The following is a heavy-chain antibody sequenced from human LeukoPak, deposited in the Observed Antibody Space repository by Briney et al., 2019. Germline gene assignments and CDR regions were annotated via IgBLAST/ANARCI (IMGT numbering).Heavy chain of an antibody. Sequence: GGSLRLSCAASGFTFSSYAMHWVRQAPGKGLEWVSYISSSGSTIYYADSVKGRFTISRDNAKNSLYLQMNSLRAEDTAVYYCAELGITMIGGAWGEGTTVTISS. CDR1: GFTFSSYA. CDR2: ISSSGSTI. CDR3: AELGITMIGGA. J-gene: IGHJ6*04. D-gene: IGHD3-10*02. V-gene: IGHV3-48*03.